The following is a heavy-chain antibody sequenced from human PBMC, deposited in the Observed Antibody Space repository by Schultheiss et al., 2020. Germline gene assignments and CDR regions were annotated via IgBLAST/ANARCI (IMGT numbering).Heavy chain of an antibody. D-gene: IGHD6-19*01. CDR1: GFTFSSYA. Sequence: GESLKISCEASGFTFSSYAMHWVRQAPGKGLEWVAFISYDGSNEYYADSVKGRFTISRDNSNNTLYVQMNSLRAEDTAVYYCARGQWLGLTNPFDYWGQVTLVTVSS. CDR3: ARGQWLGLTNPFDY. CDR2: ISYDGSNE. J-gene: IGHJ4*02. V-gene: IGHV3-30-3*01.